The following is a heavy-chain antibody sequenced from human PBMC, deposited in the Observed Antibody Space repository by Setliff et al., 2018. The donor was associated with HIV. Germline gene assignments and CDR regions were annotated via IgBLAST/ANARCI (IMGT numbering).Heavy chain of an antibody. CDR2: IYSSGAT. CDR1: GVSVSINSYF. V-gene: IGHV4-61*03. Sequence: SETLSLTCSVSGVSVSINSYFWSWIRQPPGGGLEFIGYIYSSGATSYSPSLKSRVTLSVDTSKNHFSLRMSSVTAADTAMYYCARRGYGYGYPIDAFDIWGQGRMVTVSS. J-gene: IGHJ3*02. CDR3: ARRGYGYGYPIDAFDI. D-gene: IGHD5-18*01.